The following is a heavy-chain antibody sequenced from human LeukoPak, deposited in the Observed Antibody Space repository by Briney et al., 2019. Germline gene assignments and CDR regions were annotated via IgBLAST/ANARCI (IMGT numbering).Heavy chain of an antibody. D-gene: IGHD3-10*01. CDR1: GGTFSSYA. CDR2: IIPILGIA. J-gene: IGHJ6*02. V-gene: IGHV1-69*04. Sequence: ASVKVSCKASGGTFSSYAISWVRQAPGQGLEWMGRIIPILGIANYAQKFQGRVTITADKSTSTAYMELSSLRSEDTAVYYCARDYGSGTYSLYYYGLDVWGQGTTVTVSS. CDR3: ARDYGSGTYSLYYYGLDV.